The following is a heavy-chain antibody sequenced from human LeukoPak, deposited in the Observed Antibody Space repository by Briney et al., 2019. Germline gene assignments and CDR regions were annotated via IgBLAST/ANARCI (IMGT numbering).Heavy chain of an antibody. CDR3: ARWAVVTANYFDY. J-gene: IGHJ4*02. V-gene: IGHV4-39*07. D-gene: IGHD2-15*01. CDR2: IFYNGGP. Sequence: SETLSLTCTASGDSITNSNYYWGWVRQSPGRGLEWLGNIFYNGGPYYNPSLKSRVTISVDTSKNQFSLKLSSVTAADTAVYYCARWAVVTANYFDYWGQGTLVTVSS. CDR1: GDSITNSNYY.